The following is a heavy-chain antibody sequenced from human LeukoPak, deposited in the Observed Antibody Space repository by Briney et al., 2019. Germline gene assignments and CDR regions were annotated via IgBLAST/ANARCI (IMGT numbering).Heavy chain of an antibody. V-gene: IGHV4-34*01. D-gene: IGHD3-9*01. J-gene: IGHJ4*02. Sequence: SETLSLTCAVYGGSFSGYYWSWIRQPPGKGLEWIGEINHSGSTNYNPSLKSRVTISVDTSKNQFSLKLSSVTAADTAVYYCAGAPVGYYDILTGYYNSVPNYYFDYWGQGTLVTVSS. CDR3: AGAPVGYYDILTGYYNSVPNYYFDY. CDR2: INHSGST. CDR1: GGSFSGYY.